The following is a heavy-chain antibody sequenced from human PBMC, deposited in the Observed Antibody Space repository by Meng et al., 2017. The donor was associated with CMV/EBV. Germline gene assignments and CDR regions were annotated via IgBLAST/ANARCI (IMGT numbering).Heavy chain of an antibody. D-gene: IGHD6-6*01. CDR1: GYSFTNYW. CDR3: ARLPVYSSSSITYYYYYGMDV. V-gene: IGHV5-51*01. CDR2: IYPGDSDT. Sequence: KVSCKGSGYSFTNYWIGWVRQRPGKGLEWMGIIYPGDSDTRYSPSFQGQVTISADKSISTAYLQWSSLKASDTAMYYCARLPVYSSSSITYYYYYGMDVWGQGTTVTVSS. J-gene: IGHJ6*02.